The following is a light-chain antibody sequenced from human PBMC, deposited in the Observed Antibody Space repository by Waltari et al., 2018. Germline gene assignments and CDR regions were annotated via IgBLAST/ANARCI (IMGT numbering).Light chain of an antibody. CDR2: TAS. Sequence: TQMTQSPSTLPVSVGARLTLTCRASQNIITLLAWYQQKPGKPPRLLVHTASILETGVPSRFSGSGSGTTFTLTINSLQPDDLATYYCQQYDDFPSTFGQGTKLEIK. J-gene: IGKJ2*01. V-gene: IGKV1-5*03. CDR1: QNIITL. CDR3: QQYDDFPST.